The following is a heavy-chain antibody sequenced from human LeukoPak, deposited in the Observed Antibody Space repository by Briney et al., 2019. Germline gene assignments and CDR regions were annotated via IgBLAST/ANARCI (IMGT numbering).Heavy chain of an antibody. V-gene: IGHV4-4*07. J-gene: IGHJ4*02. CDR2: IYTSGST. D-gene: IGHD5-18*01. Sequence: PSETLSLTCAVSGGSISSYYWSWIRQPAGKGLEWIGRIYTSGSTNYNPSLKSRVTMSVDTSKNQFSLKLSSVTAADTAVYYCAREKFRGYSYGLTNWGQGTLVTVSS. CDR1: GGSISSYY. CDR3: AREKFRGYSYGLTN.